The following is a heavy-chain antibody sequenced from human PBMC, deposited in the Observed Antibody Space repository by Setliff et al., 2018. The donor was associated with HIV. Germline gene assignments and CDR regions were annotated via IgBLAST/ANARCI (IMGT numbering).Heavy chain of an antibody. V-gene: IGHV3-30*04. CDR2: ISYDGSNK. Sequence: GGSLRLSCAASGFTFSSYAMHWVRQAPGKGLEWVAVISYDGSNKYYADSVKGRFTISRDNSKNTLYLQMNSLRAEDTAVYYCARGASIAVAGKFGYWGQGTLVTV. CDR3: ARGASIAVAGKFGY. D-gene: IGHD6-19*01. CDR1: GFTFSSYA. J-gene: IGHJ4*02.